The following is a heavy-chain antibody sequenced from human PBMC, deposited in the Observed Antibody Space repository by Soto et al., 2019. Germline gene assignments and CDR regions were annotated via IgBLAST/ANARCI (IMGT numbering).Heavy chain of an antibody. CDR2: IYYSGST. J-gene: IGHJ6*02. CDR1: GGSISSGGYY. Sequence: SETLSLTCTVSGGSISSGGYYWSWIRQHPGKGLEWIGYIYYSGSTNYNPSLKSRVTISVDTSKNQFSLKLSSVTAADTAVYYCASLYCSSTSCRQHYYYYYGMDVWGQGTTVTVSS. CDR3: ASLYCSSTSCRQHYYYYYGMDV. V-gene: IGHV4-61*08. D-gene: IGHD2-2*01.